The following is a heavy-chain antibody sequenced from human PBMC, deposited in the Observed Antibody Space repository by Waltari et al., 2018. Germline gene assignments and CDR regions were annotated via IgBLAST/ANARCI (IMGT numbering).Heavy chain of an antibody. CDR1: GDSISHYF. D-gene: IGHD1-26*01. Sequence: QVQLQESGPGLVKPSETLSLTCTVSGDSISHYFWRWIRQPPGKGLEWIAYINYSGGTNHNPSLKSRVTISLDTSMNQFSLKLTSVTAADTALYYCARVRSGSYYVFDYWGQGTLVTVSS. V-gene: IGHV4-59*01. CDR3: ARVRSGSYYVFDY. J-gene: IGHJ4*02. CDR2: INYSGGT.